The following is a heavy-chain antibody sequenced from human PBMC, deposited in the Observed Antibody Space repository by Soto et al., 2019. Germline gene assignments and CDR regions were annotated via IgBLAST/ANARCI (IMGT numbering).Heavy chain of an antibody. CDR3: ANAEHPRRSIGFDY. Sequence: PGGSLRLSCAASGFTVSGNYMSWVRQAPGKGLEWVSVIYTGGYTFYADSVKGRFTISRDNSKNTLFLQMNSLRAEDTAIYYCANAEHPRRSIGFDYWGQGTLVTVSS. J-gene: IGHJ4*02. D-gene: IGHD3-16*02. CDR1: GFTVSGNY. CDR2: IYTGGYT. V-gene: IGHV3-53*01.